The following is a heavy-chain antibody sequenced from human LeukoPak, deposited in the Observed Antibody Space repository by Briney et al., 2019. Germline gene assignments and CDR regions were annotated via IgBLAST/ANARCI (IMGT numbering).Heavy chain of an antibody. CDR1: GFTFDDYA. CDR2: ISWNSGSI. Sequence: GRSLRLSCAASGFTFDDYAMHWVRQAPGKGLEWVSGISWNSGSIGYADSVKGRFTISRDNAKNSLYLQMNSLRAEDTAVYYCARGGSSTLSHWGQGTLVTVSS. CDR3: ARGGSSTLSH. D-gene: IGHD6-13*01. J-gene: IGHJ4*02. V-gene: IGHV3-9*01.